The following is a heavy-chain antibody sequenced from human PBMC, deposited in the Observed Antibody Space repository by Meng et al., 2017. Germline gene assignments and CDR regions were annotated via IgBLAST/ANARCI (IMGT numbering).Heavy chain of an antibody. CDR3: ARSLPFSSLSHYYYYYGMDV. D-gene: IGHD6-13*01. CDR1: GGTFSSYA. Sequence: SVKVSCKASGGTFSSYAISWVRQAPGQGLEWMGGIIPIFGTANYAQKFQGRVTITADKSTSTAYMELSSLRSEDTAVYYCARSLPFSSLSHYYYYYGMDVWGQGTTVTVSS. CDR2: IIPIFGTA. J-gene: IGHJ6*02. V-gene: IGHV1-69*06.